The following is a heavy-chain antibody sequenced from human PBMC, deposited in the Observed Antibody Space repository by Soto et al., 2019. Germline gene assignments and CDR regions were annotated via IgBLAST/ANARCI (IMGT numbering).Heavy chain of an antibody. D-gene: IGHD3-22*01. CDR3: AKGIPYYYDSSGPRIDY. J-gene: IGHJ4*02. CDR1: GFTFSSYG. V-gene: IGHV3-30*18. CDR2: ISYDGSNK. Sequence: GGSLRLSCAASGFTFSSYGMHWVRQAPGKGLEWVAVISYDGSNKYYADSVKGRFTISRDNSKNTLYLQMNSLRAEDTAVYYCAKGIPYYYDSSGPRIDYWGQGTLVTVSS.